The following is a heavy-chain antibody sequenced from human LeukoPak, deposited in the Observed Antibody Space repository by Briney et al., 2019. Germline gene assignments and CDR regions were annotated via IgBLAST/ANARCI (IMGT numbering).Heavy chain of an antibody. Sequence: GGSLRLSCAASGFIFSSHWMSWVRQAPGKGLEWVANINLDGNDKNYVDSVKGRFTISRDNAKDSLYLQMNSLRAEDTAMYYCVRSGSYFSKWGQGTLVSVSS. CDR1: GFIFSSHW. CDR2: INLDGNDK. CDR3: VRSGSYFSK. D-gene: IGHD1-26*01. J-gene: IGHJ4*02. V-gene: IGHV3-7*01.